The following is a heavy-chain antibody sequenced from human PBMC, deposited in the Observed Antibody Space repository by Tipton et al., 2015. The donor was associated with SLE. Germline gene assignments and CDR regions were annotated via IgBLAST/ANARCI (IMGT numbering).Heavy chain of an antibody. CDR2: VNHSGST. J-gene: IGHJ5*02. D-gene: IGHD3-3*01. Sequence: TLSLTCTVSGGSISSSSYYWGWIRQPPGKGLEWIGEVNHSGSTNYNPSLKSRVTISVDTSKNQFSLRLRSVTAADTAVYYCARARYYDFWSGYYNWFDPWGQGTLVTVSS. CDR3: ARARYYDFWSGYYNWFDP. V-gene: IGHV4-39*07. CDR1: GGSISSSSYY.